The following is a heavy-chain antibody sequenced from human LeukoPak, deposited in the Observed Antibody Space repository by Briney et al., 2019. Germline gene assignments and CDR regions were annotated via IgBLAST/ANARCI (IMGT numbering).Heavy chain of an antibody. CDR3: VRDTGVSAYNDY. CDR1: GFTFNSHT. J-gene: IGHJ4*02. Sequence: GGSLRLSCAASGFTFNSHTMNWVRQAPGKGLEWVSAIGGSGGRTDYADAVKGRFTISRDNSRNTLYLQMTSLRAEDTAVYYCVRDTGVSAYNDYWGQGTLVTVSS. CDR2: IGGSGGRT. V-gene: IGHV3-23*01. D-gene: IGHD2-8*02.